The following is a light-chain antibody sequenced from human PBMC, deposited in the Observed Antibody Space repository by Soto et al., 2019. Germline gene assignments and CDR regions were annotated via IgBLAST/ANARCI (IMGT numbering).Light chain of an antibody. CDR1: QTVERW. Sequence: DIQMTQSPSTLSASVGDRVTITCRASQTVERWLAWYQQKPGKAPNLVISDVSSLERGVPSRLSGSGSGTEFSLTISGLQADDFATYYCQQYKDSQWTFGQWPKVDIK. V-gene: IGKV1-5*01. J-gene: IGKJ1*01. CDR3: QQYKDSQWT. CDR2: DVS.